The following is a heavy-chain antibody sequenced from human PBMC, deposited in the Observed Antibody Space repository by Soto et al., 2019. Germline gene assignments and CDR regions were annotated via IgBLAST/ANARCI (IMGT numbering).Heavy chain of an antibody. D-gene: IGHD3-3*01. CDR3: ARGGVSTRTFDY. V-gene: IGHV5-51*01. CDR1: GYNFAGYW. CDR2: IYPSDSDT. Sequence: ESLKISCKGSGYNFAGYWIAWVRQMPGKGLELMGIIYPSDSDTRYRPSFQGQVTISADKSISSAYLQWSSLRASDTAMYYCARGGVSTRTFDYWGQGTPATVYS. J-gene: IGHJ4*02.